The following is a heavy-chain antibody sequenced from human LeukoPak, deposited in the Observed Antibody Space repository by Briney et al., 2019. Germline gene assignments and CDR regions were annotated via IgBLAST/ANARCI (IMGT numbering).Heavy chain of an antibody. Sequence: SDTLSLTSAVSGYSISSSNWWGWIRQPPGKGLEWIGYIYYSGSIYYNPSLKSRVTMSVDTSKNQFSLKLSSATAVDTAVYYCARNTNDYGDYVGYMDVWGKGTTVTVSS. D-gene: IGHD4-17*01. J-gene: IGHJ6*03. V-gene: IGHV4-28*05. CDR3: ARNTNDYGDYVGYMDV. CDR2: IYYSGSI. CDR1: GYSISSSNW.